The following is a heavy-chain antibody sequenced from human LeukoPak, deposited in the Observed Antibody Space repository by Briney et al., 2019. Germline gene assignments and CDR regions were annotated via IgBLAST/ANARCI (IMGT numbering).Heavy chain of an antibody. CDR3: TTGRHSYGYDY. CDR1: GFSFSNAW. CDR2: IKSKTDGGTT. J-gene: IGHJ4*02. Sequence: GGSLRLSCAASGFSFSNAWMSWVRQAPGKGLEWDGRIKSKTDGGTTDYAAPVKGRFTISRDDSKNTLYLQMNSLKTEDTAVYYCTTGRHSYGYDYWGQGTLVTVSS. V-gene: IGHV3-15*01. D-gene: IGHD5-18*01.